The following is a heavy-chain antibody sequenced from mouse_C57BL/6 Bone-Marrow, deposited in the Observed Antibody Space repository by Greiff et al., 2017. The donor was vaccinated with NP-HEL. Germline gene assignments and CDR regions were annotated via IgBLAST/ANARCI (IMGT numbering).Heavy chain of an antibody. CDR1: GFTFSSYG. CDR2: ISSGGSYT. D-gene: IGHD2-5*01. J-gene: IGHJ4*01. V-gene: IGHV5-6*02. Sequence: EVKLMESGGDLVKPGGSLKLSCAASGFTFSSYGMSWVRQTPDKRLEWVATISSGGSYTYYPDSVKGRFTISRDNAKNTLYLQMSSLKSEDTAMYYCARRPFYYSNYDYAMDYWGQGTSVTVSS. CDR3: ARRPFYYSNYDYAMDY.